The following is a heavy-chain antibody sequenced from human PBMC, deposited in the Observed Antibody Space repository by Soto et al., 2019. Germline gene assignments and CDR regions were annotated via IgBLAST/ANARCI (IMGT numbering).Heavy chain of an antibody. Sequence: ASVKVSCKSSGYTFTDYGITWVRQAPGQGLEWMGWINTYKGNINYAQRLQGRVTMTTDTSTSTAYMELRSLTSDDTAVYYCAPRSPAFDYWGRGTLVTVSS. CDR2: INTYKGNI. V-gene: IGHV1-18*01. CDR3: APRSPAFDY. CDR1: GYTFTDYG. J-gene: IGHJ4*02.